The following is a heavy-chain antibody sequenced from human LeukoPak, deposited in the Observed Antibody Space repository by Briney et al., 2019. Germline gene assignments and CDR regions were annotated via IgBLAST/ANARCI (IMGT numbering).Heavy chain of an antibody. D-gene: IGHD5-18*01. CDR2: INTNTGNP. CDR1: GYTFTSYA. CDR3: ARDRPSTDTAMVPGY. V-gene: IGHV7-4-1*01. J-gene: IGHJ4*02. Sequence: ASVKVSCKASGYTFTSYAMNWVRQAPGQGLEWMGWINTNTGNPTYAQGFTGRFVFSLDTSVSTAYLQICSLKAEDTAVYYCARDRPSTDTAMVPGYWGQGTLVTVSS.